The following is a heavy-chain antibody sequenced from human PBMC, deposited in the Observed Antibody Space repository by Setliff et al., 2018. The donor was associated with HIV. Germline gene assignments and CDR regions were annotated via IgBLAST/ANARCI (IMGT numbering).Heavy chain of an antibody. CDR2: IYFSGTT. CDR1: GGSISSGNYY. CDR3: ARVQVGGYNFYFDY. D-gene: IGHD5-12*01. Sequence: SETLSLTCTVSGGSISSGNYYWSWIRQHPVKGLEWIGYIYFSGTTYYNPSLKSRVTISVDTSKNQFSLKLSSVTAADTAVYYCARVQVGGYNFYFDYWGQGTLVTVSS. J-gene: IGHJ4*02. V-gene: IGHV4-39*01.